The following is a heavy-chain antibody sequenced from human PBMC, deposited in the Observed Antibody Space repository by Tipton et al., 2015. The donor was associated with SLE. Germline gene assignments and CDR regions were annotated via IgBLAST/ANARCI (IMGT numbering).Heavy chain of an antibody. V-gene: IGHV4-59*01. Sequence: TLSLTCTVSGGSISSYYWSWIRQPPGKGLEWIGYIYYSGSTNYNPSLKSRDTISVDTSKNQFSLKLSSVTAADTAVYYCARAPIAAPTGYYYGMDVWGRGTTVTVSS. CDR3: ARAPIAAPTGYYYGMDV. J-gene: IGHJ6*02. CDR2: IYYSGST. D-gene: IGHD6-13*01. CDR1: GGSISSYY.